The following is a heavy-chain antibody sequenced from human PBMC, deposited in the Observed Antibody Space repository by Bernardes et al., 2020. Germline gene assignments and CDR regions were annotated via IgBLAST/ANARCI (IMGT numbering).Heavy chain of an antibody. V-gene: IGHV3-21*01. J-gene: IGHJ4*02. CDR1: GFTFSSYS. D-gene: IGHD3-3*01. CDR2: ISSSSSYI. CDR3: ARGEIFGADGGD. Sequence: GGSLRLSCAASGFTFSSYSMNWVRQAPGKGLEWVSSISSSSSYIYYADSVKGRFTISRDNAKNSLYLQMNSLRAEDTAVYYCARGEIFGADGGDWGQGTLVTVSS.